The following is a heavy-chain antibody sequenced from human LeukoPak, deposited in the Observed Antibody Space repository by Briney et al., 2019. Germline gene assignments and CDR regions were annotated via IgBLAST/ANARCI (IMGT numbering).Heavy chain of an antibody. D-gene: IGHD4-17*01. CDR3: ARGTTVTTGFDY. CDR1: GFTVSSNY. J-gene: IGHJ4*01. CDR2: IYSGGST. Sequence: GGSLRLSCAASGFTVSSNYMSWVRQAPGKGLEWVSVIYSGGSTYYADSVKGRFTISRDNSKNTLYLQMNSLRAEDTAVYYCARGTTVTTGFDYWGQEPWSPSPQ. V-gene: IGHV3-53*01.